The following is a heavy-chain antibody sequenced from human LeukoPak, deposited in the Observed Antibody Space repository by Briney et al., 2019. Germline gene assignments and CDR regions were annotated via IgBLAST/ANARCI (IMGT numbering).Heavy chain of an antibody. D-gene: IGHD2-2*02. Sequence: GGSLRLSCAASGFTFSSYAMSWVRQAPGKGLEWVSAISGSGGSTYYADSVKGRFTISRDNSKNTLYLQMNSLRAEDTAVYCCVKDRYQVLYSYFDYWGQVTLVTVSS. V-gene: IGHV3-23*01. CDR2: ISGSGGST. CDR1: GFTFSSYA. J-gene: IGHJ4*02. CDR3: VKDRYQVLYSYFDY.